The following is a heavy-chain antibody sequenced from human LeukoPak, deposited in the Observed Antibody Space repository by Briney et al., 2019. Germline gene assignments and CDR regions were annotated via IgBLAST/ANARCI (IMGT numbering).Heavy chain of an antibody. CDR2: ISSRSSYI. D-gene: IGHD3-10*01. CDR3: ARHGGGFGELPESPYHYYYMDV. CDR1: GFTFSSYS. J-gene: IGHJ6*03. Sequence: PGGSLRLSCAASGFTFSSYSMNWVRQAPGKGLEWVSSISSRSSYIYYADSVKGRFTISRDNAKNTLYLQMNSLRAEDTAVYYCARHGGGFGELPESPYHYYYMDVWGKGTTVTVSS. V-gene: IGHV3-21*01.